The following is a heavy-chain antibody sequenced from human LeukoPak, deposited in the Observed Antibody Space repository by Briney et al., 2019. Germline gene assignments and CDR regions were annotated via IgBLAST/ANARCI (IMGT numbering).Heavy chain of an antibody. CDR1: GFSFSTYT. V-gene: IGHV3-48*02. CDR2: ISSSSGTI. CDR3: ARARRYRSSWYHDY. J-gene: IGHJ4*02. Sequence: PGGSLRLSCAASGFSFSTYTMNWVRQAPGKGLDWVSYISSSSGTIYYADSVKGRFTISRDNANNSLYLQMNSLRDEDTAVYYCARARRYRSSWYHDYWGQGSLVTVSS. D-gene: IGHD6-13*01.